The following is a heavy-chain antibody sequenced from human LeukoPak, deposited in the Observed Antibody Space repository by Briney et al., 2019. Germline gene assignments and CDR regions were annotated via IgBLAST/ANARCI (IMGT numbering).Heavy chain of an antibody. J-gene: IGHJ4*02. CDR1: GYSFTSYR. V-gene: IGHV5-51*01. CDR2: IHPGDSDT. D-gene: IGHD6-19*01. CDR3: ERHEVAGGFDY. Sequence: GESLKISGKDSGYSFTSYRIGWVRQMPGKGLEWMGIIHPGDSDTRYSPSFQGQVTISADKSISTAYLQWSSLKASDTAMYYCERHEVAGGFDYWGQGTLVTVSS.